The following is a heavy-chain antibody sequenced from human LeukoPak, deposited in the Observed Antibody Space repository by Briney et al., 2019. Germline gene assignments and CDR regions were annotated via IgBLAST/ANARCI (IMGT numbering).Heavy chain of an antibody. CDR1: GGSISSSSYY. CDR3: ARGRKTYYYDSSGYYREYYFDY. Sequence: SETLSLTCTVSGGSISSSSYYWGWIRQPPGKGLEWIGSIYYSGSTYYNPSLKSRVTISVDTSKNQFSLKLSSVTAADTAVYYCARGRKTYYYDSSGYYREYYFDYWGQGTLVTVSS. J-gene: IGHJ4*02. D-gene: IGHD3-22*01. CDR2: IYYSGST. V-gene: IGHV4-39*07.